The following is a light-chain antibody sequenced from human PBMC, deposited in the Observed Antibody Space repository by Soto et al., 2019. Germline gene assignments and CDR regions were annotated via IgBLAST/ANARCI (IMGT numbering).Light chain of an antibody. V-gene: IGKV3-15*01. CDR3: QQRSNWPPAGT. CDR1: QVVSTN. CDR2: NAL. J-gene: IGKJ5*01. Sequence: IVMTQSPGALSASPGEGATLSCMASQVVSTNLAWYPQKPGQAPRLLIYNALTRATGIPARFSGSGSGTEFNLTISSLQSEDFAFYYCQQRSNWPPAGTFGQGTRLEIK.